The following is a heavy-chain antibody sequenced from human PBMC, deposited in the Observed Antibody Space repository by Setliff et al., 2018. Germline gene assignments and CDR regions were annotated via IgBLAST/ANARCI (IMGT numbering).Heavy chain of an antibody. Sequence: ASVKVSCKASGYTFTNHYMHWVRQAPGQGLEWMGMINPGGGSTTYAQKFQGRVTMTRDTSMSTVYMELTRLTSDDTAVYYYTRSSSYGMRYWFDSWGQGPLVTVSS. D-gene: IGHD2-2*01. CDR3: TRSSSYGMRYWFDS. V-gene: IGHV1-46*01. CDR1: GYTFTNHY. J-gene: IGHJ5*01. CDR2: INPGGGST.